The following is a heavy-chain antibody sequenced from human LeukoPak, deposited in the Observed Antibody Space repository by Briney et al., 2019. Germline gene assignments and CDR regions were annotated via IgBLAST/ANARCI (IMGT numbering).Heavy chain of an antibody. J-gene: IGHJ6*02. Sequence: GGFLRLSCAASGFTFSSYSMNWVRQAPGKGLEWVSSISSSSSYIYYADSVKGRFTISRDNAKNSLYLQMNSLRAEDTAVYYCARGLDYDILSVPYGMDVWGQGTTVTVSS. V-gene: IGHV3-21*01. CDR1: GFTFSSYS. D-gene: IGHD3-9*01. CDR3: ARGLDYDILSVPYGMDV. CDR2: ISSSSSYI.